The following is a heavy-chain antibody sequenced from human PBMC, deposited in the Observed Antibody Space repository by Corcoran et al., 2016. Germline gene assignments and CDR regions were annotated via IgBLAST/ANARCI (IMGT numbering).Heavy chain of an antibody. CDR2: IWYDGSNK. CDR3: ARDASGPTVTTYFDY. D-gene: IGHD4-4*01. V-gene: IGHV3-33*01. Sequence: QVQLVESGGGVVQPGRSLRLSCAASGFTFSSYGMHWVRQAPGKGLEWVAVIWYDGSNKYYADSVKGRFTISRDNSKNTLYLQRNSLRAEDTAVYYCARDASGPTVTTYFDYWGQGTLVTVSS. J-gene: IGHJ4*02. CDR1: GFTFSSYG.